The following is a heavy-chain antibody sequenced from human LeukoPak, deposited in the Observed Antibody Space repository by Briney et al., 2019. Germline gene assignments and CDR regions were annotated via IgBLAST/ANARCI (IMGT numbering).Heavy chain of an antibody. CDR3: ARDAGDTAMVPSA. CDR2: IIPIFGTA. CDR1: GYTFTGYY. J-gene: IGHJ4*02. V-gene: IGHV1-69*13. D-gene: IGHD5-18*01. Sequence: ASVKVSCKASGYTFTGYYMHWVRQAPGQGLEWMGGIIPIFGTANYAQKFQGRVTITADESTSTAYMELSSLRSEDTAVYYCARDAGDTAMVPSAWGQGTLVTASS.